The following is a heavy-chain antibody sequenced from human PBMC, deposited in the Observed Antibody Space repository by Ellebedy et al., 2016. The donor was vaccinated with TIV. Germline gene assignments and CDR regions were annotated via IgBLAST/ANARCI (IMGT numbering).Heavy chain of an antibody. CDR1: GFIFSDNW. CDR3: ARGTDPYFDLPNWLDP. CDR2: MKPDGSEI. J-gene: IGHJ5*02. V-gene: IGHV3-7*04. D-gene: IGHD2/OR15-2a*01. Sequence: GESLKISCTVSGFIFSDNWISWVRRAPGKGLEWVANMKPDGSEIYYVDSVKGRFTISRDNAKNTLYLQMNNLRAEDTAVYYCARGTDPYFDLPNWLDPWGQGTLVTVSP.